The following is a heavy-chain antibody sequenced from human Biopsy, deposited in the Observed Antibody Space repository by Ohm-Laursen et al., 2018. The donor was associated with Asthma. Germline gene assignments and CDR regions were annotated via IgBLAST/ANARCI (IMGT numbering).Heavy chain of an antibody. Sequence: TLSLTCTVSGDSFTYPGYYWSWVRQLPGRGLEWIGYIHYSGSAYYNPSLKSRISMSVDMSKKQFSLEVRSVTAADTAVYYCARRVTGSPAYCAGDCSFHFARWGPGTLVTVSS. CDR3: ARRVTGSPAYCAGDCSFHFAR. J-gene: IGHJ4*02. CDR2: IHYSGSA. D-gene: IGHD2-21*01. CDR1: GDSFTYPGYY. V-gene: IGHV4-31*03.